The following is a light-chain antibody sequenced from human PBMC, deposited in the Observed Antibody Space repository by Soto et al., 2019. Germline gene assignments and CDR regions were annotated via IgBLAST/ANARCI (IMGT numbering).Light chain of an antibody. CDR1: NSDVGAYNY. V-gene: IGLV2-14*01. CDR3: CSYAGSRTHVL. J-gene: IGLJ2*01. Sequence: QSALTQPASVSGSPGQSITISCTGTNSDVGAYNYVSWYLQHPGKAPQLMIYEVSNRPSGVSNRFSGSKSGNTASLTISGLQAEDEAEYYCCSYAGSRTHVLFGGGTKLTVL. CDR2: EVS.